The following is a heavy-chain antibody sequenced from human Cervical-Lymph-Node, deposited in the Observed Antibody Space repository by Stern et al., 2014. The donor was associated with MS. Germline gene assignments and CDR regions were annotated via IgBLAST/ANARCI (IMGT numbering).Heavy chain of an antibody. V-gene: IGHV1-69*01. J-gene: IGHJ4*02. CDR3: ARDFLNGDYIYWDW. D-gene: IGHD4-17*01. CDR2: IMTVFGTS. CDR1: GGTFTNDA. Sequence: VQLVESGAEVKKPGSSVKVSCKASGGTFTNDAFSWVRQAPGQGLEWMGGIMTVFGTSSYAQTFQGRVAIIADESTNTTYMELSSLRSEDTAVYYCARDFLNGDYIYWDWWGQGTLVTVSS.